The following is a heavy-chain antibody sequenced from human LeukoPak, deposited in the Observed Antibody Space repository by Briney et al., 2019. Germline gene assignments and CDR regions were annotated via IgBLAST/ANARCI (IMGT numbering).Heavy chain of an antibody. J-gene: IGHJ5*02. V-gene: IGHV3-30*02. Sequence: GGSLRLFCAASGFTFSSYGMHWVRQAPGKGLEWVAVIWYGGSNKYYADSVKGRFTISRDNSKNTLYLQMNSLRAEDTAVYYCAKDQWQQLAGGSPYNWFDPWGQGTLVTVSS. CDR3: AKDQWQQLAGGSPYNWFDP. D-gene: IGHD6-13*01. CDR1: GFTFSSYG. CDR2: IWYGGSNK.